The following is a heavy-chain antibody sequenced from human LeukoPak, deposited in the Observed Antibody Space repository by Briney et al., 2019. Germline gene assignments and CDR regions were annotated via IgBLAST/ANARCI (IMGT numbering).Heavy chain of an antibody. Sequence: GGSLRLSCAASGFTFSSYGMHWVRQAPGKGLEWVSFIRYDGSNKYYADSVKGRFTISRDNSKNTLYLQMNSLRAEDTAVYYCAKDRYYYDSSGQITDYWGQGTLVTVSS. V-gene: IGHV3-30*02. CDR2: IRYDGSNK. D-gene: IGHD3-22*01. CDR1: GFTFSSYG. CDR3: AKDRYYYDSSGQITDY. J-gene: IGHJ4*02.